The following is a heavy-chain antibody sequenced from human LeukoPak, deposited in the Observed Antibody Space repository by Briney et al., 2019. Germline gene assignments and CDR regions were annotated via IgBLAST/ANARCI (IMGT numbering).Heavy chain of an antibody. D-gene: IGHD1-26*01. CDR2: IYYSGST. CDR3: ARGFSGSYWGPNYFDY. Sequence: SETLSLTCTVSGGSISSYYWSWIRQPPGKGLEWIGYIYYSGSTNYNPSLKSRVTISVDTSKNQFSLKLSSVTAADTAVYYCARGFSGSYWGPNYFDYWGQGTLVTVSS. J-gene: IGHJ4*02. V-gene: IGHV4-59*01. CDR1: GGSISSYY.